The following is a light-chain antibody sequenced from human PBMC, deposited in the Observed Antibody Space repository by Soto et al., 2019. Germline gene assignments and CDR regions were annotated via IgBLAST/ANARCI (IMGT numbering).Light chain of an antibody. J-gene: IGKJ1*01. V-gene: IGKV1-9*01. CDR2: AAS. CDR3: QQLNSFPPT. Sequence: DIQLTQSPSFLSASVGDRVTITCLAGQGISSHLTWYQQKPGKAPKLLIYAASTLQSGVPSRFSGSGSGTEFTLTISSLQPEDFATYYCQQLNSFPPTFGQGTKVEIK. CDR1: QGISSH.